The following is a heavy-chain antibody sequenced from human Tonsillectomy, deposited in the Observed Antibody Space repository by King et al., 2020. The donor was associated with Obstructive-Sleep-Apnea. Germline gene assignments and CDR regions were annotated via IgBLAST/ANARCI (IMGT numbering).Heavy chain of an antibody. D-gene: IGHD4-17*01. J-gene: IGHJ5*02. V-gene: IGHV4-31*03. CDR2: IYYSGST. CDR1: GGSISSGGYY. CDR3: ATGSQDYGDYLRNWFDP. Sequence: VQLQESGPGLVKPSQTLSLTCTVSGGSISSGGYYWSWIRQHPGKGLEWIGYIYYSGSTYYNPSLKSRVTISVDTSKNQFSLKLSSVTAADTAVYYCATGSQDYGDYLRNWFDPWGQGTLVTVSS.